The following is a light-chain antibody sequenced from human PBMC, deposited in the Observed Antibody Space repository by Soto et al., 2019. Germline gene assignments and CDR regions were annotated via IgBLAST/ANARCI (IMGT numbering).Light chain of an antibody. CDR2: DAS. CDR3: KHYSTVWS. V-gene: IGKV1-5*02. J-gene: IGKJ1*01. CDR1: QSVSTR. Sequence: DLQMTQSPSSLSASVGDSVTIICRASQSVSTRLAWYQQKPGKAPKLLIYDASTLESGVQSRFSGSGSGTEFTLTISSLQPEDFATYCCKHYSTVWSCGQGTKVDIK.